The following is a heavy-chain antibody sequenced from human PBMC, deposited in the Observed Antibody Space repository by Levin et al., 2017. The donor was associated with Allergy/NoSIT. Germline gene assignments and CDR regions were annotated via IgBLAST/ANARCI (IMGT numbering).Heavy chain of an antibody. CDR1: GFTFSNYW. V-gene: IGHV3-74*01. CDR2: IKSDGTRT. D-gene: IGHD6-13*01. CDR3: ARDRVAGAGNFGMDV. J-gene: IGHJ6*02. Sequence: GGSLRLSCAASGFTFSNYWMHWVRQAPGKGFVWVARIKSDGTRTNYADSVKGRFTISRDDAKKTLFLQMSSLRAEDTAVYFCARDRVAGAGNFGMDVWGQGTPVTVS.